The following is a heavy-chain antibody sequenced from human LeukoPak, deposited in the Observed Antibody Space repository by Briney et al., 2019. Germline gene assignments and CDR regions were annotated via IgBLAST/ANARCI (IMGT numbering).Heavy chain of an antibody. CDR1: GGTFSSYA. D-gene: IGHD5-18*01. J-gene: IGHJ4*02. CDR3: AREATDTAMVMY. Sequence: ASVKVSCKASGGTFSSYAISWVRQAPGQGLERMGGIIPIFGTANYAQKFQGRVTITADESTSTAYMELSSLRSEDTAVYYCAREATDTAMVMYWGQGTLVTVSS. CDR2: IIPIFGTA. V-gene: IGHV1-69*13.